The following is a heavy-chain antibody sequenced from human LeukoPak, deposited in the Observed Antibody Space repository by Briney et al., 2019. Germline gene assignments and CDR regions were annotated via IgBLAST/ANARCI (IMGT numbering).Heavy chain of an antibody. V-gene: IGHV3-30*18. J-gene: IGHJ3*02. CDR2: ISYDGSNK. CDR3: AKDPTLYPQSQDAFDI. Sequence: GGSLRLSCAASGFTFSSYGMHWVRQAPGKGLEWVAVISYDGSNKYYADSVKGRFTISRDNSKNTLYLQMSSLRAEDTAVYYCAKDPTLYPQSQDAFDIWGQGTMVTVSS. D-gene: IGHD1-1*01. CDR1: GFTFSSYG.